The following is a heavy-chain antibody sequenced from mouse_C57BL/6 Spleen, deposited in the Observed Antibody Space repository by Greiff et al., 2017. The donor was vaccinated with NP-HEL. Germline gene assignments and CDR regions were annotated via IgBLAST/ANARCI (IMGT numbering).Heavy chain of an antibody. CDR2: IYPGDGDT. Sequence: QVQLKQSGPELVKPGASVKISCKASGYAFSSSWMNWVKQRPGKGLEWIGRIYPGDGDTNYNGKFKGKATLTADKSSSTAYMQLSSLTSEDSAVYFCARGTTVVAPDYWGQGTTLTVSS. J-gene: IGHJ2*01. CDR3: ARGTTVVAPDY. CDR1: GYAFSSSW. V-gene: IGHV1-82*01. D-gene: IGHD1-1*01.